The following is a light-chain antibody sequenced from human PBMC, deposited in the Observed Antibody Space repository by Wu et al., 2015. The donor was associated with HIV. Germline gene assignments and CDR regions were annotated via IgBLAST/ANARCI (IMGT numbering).Light chain of an antibody. CDR3: QQSDSSPRYT. CDR2: AAS. V-gene: IGKV1-39*01. J-gene: IGKJ2*01. Sequence: DIQMTQSPSSLSRSIGDRVTITCRASQNIDNYLNWYQQKPGKAPNLLIYAASTLQSGVPSRFSGSGSGTDFTLTISSLQPEDVATYYCQQSDSSPRYTFGQGTKLEIK. CDR1: QNIDNY.